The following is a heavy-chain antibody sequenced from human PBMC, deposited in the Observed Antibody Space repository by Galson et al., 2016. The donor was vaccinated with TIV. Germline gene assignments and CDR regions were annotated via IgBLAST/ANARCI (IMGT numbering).Heavy chain of an antibody. V-gene: IGHV4-30-4*08. Sequence: TLSLTCTVSDDSISSTDYYWTWIRQPPGKGLEWIGYIYYSGNTNYKSYLRSRVTISVDLSKNQFSLKLNSVTAADTAVYYCARFVDSVRFRDIWGQGTMVTVSS. CDR1: DDSISSTDYY. CDR3: ARFVDSVRFRDI. J-gene: IGHJ3*02. D-gene: IGHD5-18*01. CDR2: IYYSGNT.